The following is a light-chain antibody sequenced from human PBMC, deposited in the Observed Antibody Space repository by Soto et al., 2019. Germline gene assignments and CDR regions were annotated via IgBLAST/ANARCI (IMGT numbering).Light chain of an antibody. CDR1: QSVSSSY. V-gene: IGKV3-20*01. CDR2: GAS. CDR3: QQYGSSPYT. Sequence: EIVWTQSPGTLSLSPGERATLSCRASQSVSSSYLAWYQQKPGQAPRLIIYGASDRATGIPDRFSGSGSGTDFTLTISRLEPEDFAVYYCQQYGSSPYTFGQGTKLEIK. J-gene: IGKJ2*01.